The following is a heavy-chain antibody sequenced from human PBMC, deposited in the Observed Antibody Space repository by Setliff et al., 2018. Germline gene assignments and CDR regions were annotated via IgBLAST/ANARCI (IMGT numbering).Heavy chain of an antibody. D-gene: IGHD6-19*01. J-gene: IGHJ6*03. CDR1: GGSISSGSDY. CDR2: IYTSGST. V-gene: IGHV4-61*09. Sequence: PSETLSLTCSVSGGSISSGSDYWTWIRQPAGKGLEWIGHIYTSGSTSYNPSLKSRVTISVDTSKSQFSLKLSSVTATDTAVYYCARAISGWYSAYYYYMDVWGKGTTVTVS. CDR3: ARAISGWYSAYYYYMDV.